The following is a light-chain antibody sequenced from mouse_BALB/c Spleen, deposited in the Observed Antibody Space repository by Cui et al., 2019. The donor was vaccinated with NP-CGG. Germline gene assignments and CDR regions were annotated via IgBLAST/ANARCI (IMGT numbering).Light chain of an antibody. J-gene: IGLJ1*01. CDR3: ALWYSNHWV. Sequence: QAVVTQESAPTTSPGETVTLTCRSSTGAVTTSNYANWVQTKPDHLFTGLIGGTNNRAPGVPARFSGSLIGDKAALTITGAQTEDEAIYFCALWYSNHWVFGGGTKLTVL. CDR1: TGAVTTSNY. V-gene: IGLV1*01. CDR2: GTN.